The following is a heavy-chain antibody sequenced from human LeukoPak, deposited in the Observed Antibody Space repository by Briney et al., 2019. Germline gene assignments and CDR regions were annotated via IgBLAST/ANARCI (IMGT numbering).Heavy chain of an antibody. CDR2: ISSSGSTI. CDR3: ARDRIVVVPADETYYYYYMDV. J-gene: IGHJ6*03. CDR1: GFTFSSYE. D-gene: IGHD2-2*01. Sequence: GGSLRLSCAASGFTFSSYEMNWVRQAPGKGLEWGSYISSSGSTIYYADSVKGRFTISRDNAKNSLYLQMNSLRAEDTAVYYCARDRIVVVPADETYYYYYMDVWGKGTTVTVSS. V-gene: IGHV3-48*03.